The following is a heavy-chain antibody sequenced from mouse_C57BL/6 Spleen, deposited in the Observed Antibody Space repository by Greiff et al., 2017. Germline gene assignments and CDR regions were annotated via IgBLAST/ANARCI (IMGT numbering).Heavy chain of an antibody. V-gene: IGHV5-6*01. D-gene: IGHD2-12*01. Sequence: EVQVVESGGDLVKPGGSLKLSCAASGFTFSSYGMSWVRQTPDKRLEWVATISSGGSYTYYPDSVKGRFTISRDNAKNTLYLQMSSLKSEDTAMYYCARQGVYYSHHSYAMDYWAQDTSVTVSS. CDR1: GFTFSSYG. CDR2: ISSGGSYT. J-gene: IGHJ4*01. CDR3: ARQGVYYSHHSYAMDY.